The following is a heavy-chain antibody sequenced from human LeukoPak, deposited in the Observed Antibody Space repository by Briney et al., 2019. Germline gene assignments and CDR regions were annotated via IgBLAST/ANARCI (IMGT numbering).Heavy chain of an antibody. Sequence: ASVKVSCKASGYTFTGYYMHWVRQAPGQGLEWMGWINPNSGGTNYAQKFQGRVTMTRDTSISTAYMEQSRPRSDDTAVYYCARVRPSVVVPAAIYWFDPWGQGTLVTVSS. V-gene: IGHV1-2*02. CDR3: ARVRPSVVVPAAIYWFDP. CDR1: GYTFTGYY. D-gene: IGHD2-2*01. J-gene: IGHJ5*02. CDR2: INPNSGGT.